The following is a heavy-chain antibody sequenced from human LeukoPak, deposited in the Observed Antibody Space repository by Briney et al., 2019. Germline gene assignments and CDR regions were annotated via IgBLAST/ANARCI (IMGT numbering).Heavy chain of an antibody. CDR3: ASTFGGADYFDY. D-gene: IGHD3-16*01. CDR1: GYTFTGFY. J-gene: IGHJ4*02. CDR2: INPNSGGT. Sequence: ASVKVSCKASGYTFTGFYMHWVRQAPGQGLEWMGWINPNSGGTNYAQKFQGRVTMTRDTSISTAYMELSRLRSDDTAVYYCASTFGGADYFDYWGQGTLVTVSS. V-gene: IGHV1-2*02.